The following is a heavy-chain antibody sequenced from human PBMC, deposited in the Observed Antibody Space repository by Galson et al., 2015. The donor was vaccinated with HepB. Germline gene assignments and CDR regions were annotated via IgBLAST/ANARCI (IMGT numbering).Heavy chain of an antibody. Sequence: PALVKPTQTLTLTCTFSGFSLSTSGMCVSWIRQPPGKALEWLARIDWDDDKYYSTSLKTRLTISKDTSKNQVVLTMTNMDPVDTATYYCARSQNSNGSSYYAFDIRGQGTMVTVSS. D-gene: IGHD5-18*01. J-gene: IGHJ3*02. CDR1: GFSLSTSGMC. CDR2: IDWDDDK. V-gene: IGHV2-70*11. CDR3: ARSQNSNGSSYYAFDI.